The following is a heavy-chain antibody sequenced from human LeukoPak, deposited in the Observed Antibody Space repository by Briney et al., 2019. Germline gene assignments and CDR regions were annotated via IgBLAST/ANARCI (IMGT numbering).Heavy chain of an antibody. CDR1: GFTLSSYE. CDR2: IDYSGDSP. Sequence: GGSLRLSCTGSGFTLSSYEMTWIRQAPGKGLEWVSSIDYSGDSPYYADSVKGRFTISRDNSKNTLYLQMNSLRAEDTAVYYCARRAGAYSHPYDYWGQGTLVTVSS. J-gene: IGHJ4*02. CDR3: ARRAGAYSHPYDY. D-gene: IGHD4/OR15-4a*01. V-gene: IGHV3-23*01.